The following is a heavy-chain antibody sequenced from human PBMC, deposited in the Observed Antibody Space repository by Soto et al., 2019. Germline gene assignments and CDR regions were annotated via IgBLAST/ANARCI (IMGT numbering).Heavy chain of an antibody. D-gene: IGHD3-9*01. CDR1: GGSISSSNW. V-gene: IGHV4-4*02. J-gene: IGHJ3*02. Sequence: QVQLQESGPGLVKPSGTLSLTCAVSGGSISSSNWWSWVRQPPGKGLEWIGEIYHSGSTNYNPSLKSRVTISVDKSKNQFSLKLSSVTAADTAVYYCARGGFDWLLPSASGAFDIWGQGTMVTVSS. CDR2: IYHSGST. CDR3: ARGGFDWLLPSASGAFDI.